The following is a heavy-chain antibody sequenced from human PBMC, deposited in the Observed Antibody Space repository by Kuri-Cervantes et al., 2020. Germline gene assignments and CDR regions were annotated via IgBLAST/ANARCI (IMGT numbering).Heavy chain of an antibody. D-gene: IGHD7-27*01. Sequence: DYADSVKGRFTISRDNSKNTLFLQMNSLRAEDTAVYYCAKVDNFRITGGPDYWGQGTLVTVSS. J-gene: IGHJ4*02. V-gene: IGHV3-23*05. CDR3: AKVDNFRITGGPDY.